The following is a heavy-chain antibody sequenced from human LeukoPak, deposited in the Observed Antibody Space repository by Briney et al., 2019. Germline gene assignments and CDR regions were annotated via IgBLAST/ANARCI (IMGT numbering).Heavy chain of an antibody. CDR3: ASGPPFLKYFEY. D-gene: IGHD3-3*01. CDR1: GFTFSTYV. V-gene: IGHV3-23*01. J-gene: IGHJ4*02. CDR2: IRVGAEYI. Sequence: PGGSLTLSCAASGFTFSTYVMNWFRQAPGRALEWVSTIRVGAEYIFYADSVKGRFTISRDDSNNALYLQMHSLRAEDTALYYCASGPPFLKYFEYWGQGTLVTVSS.